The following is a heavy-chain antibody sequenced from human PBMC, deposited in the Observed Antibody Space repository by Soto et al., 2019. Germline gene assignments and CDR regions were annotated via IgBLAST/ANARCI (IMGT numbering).Heavy chain of an antibody. J-gene: IGHJ4*02. CDR3: ARDSGLGGSFDY. V-gene: IGHV3-33*01. CDR2: IWYAGSQK. Sequence: QVQLVESGGGVVQPGRSLRLSCAASGLTFSTNSMHWVRQAPGKGLEWVAVIWYAGSQKYYADSVKGRFTITRDISKNTLSLQMNSLRAEDTAAYYCARDSGLGGSFDYWGRGTLVTVSS. CDR1: GLTFSTNS. D-gene: IGHD2-15*01.